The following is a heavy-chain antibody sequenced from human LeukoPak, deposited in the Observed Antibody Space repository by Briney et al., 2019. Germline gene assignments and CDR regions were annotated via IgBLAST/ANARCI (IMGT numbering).Heavy chain of an antibody. CDR3: ACLPAVMPFDH. CDR1: GFTFSSYA. V-gene: IGHV3-23*01. J-gene: IGHJ4*02. D-gene: IGHD2-2*01. CDR2: ISPNVGST. Sequence: GASLRLSCAASGFTFSSYAMTWVRQAPGKGLEWVSTISPNVGSTYYADSVSGRFTISRDNSKNTLYLQMDSLRAEDTAVYYSACLPAVMPFDHWGQGTLVTVSS.